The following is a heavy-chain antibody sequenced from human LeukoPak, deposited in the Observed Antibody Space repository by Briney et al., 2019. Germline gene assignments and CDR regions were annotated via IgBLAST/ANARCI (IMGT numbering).Heavy chain of an antibody. D-gene: IGHD2-15*01. CDR2: INRDGSST. V-gene: IGHV3-74*01. J-gene: IGHJ4*02. Sequence: GGSLRLSCAASGFTFSNYWMHWVRQAPGKGLEWVSRINRDGSSTNYADSVKGRFTISRDNAKNTLYLQMNSLRAEDTAVYYCARDLSGGYRGQGSMVSVCS. CDR1: GFTFSNYW. CDR3: ARDLSGGY.